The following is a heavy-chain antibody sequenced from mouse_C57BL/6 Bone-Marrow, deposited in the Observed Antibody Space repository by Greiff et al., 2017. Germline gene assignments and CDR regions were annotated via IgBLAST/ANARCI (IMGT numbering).Heavy chain of an antibody. J-gene: IGHJ1*03. CDR3: ARGPLGRYFDV. Sequence: EVQLQQSGPELVKPGASVKISCKASGYTFTDYYMNWVKQSHGKSLEWIGDINPNNGGTSYNQKFKGKATLTVDKSSSTAYMELRSLTSEDSAVYYCARGPLGRYFDVWGTGTTVTVSS. CDR1: GYTFTDYY. V-gene: IGHV1-26*01. D-gene: IGHD4-1*01. CDR2: INPNNGGT.